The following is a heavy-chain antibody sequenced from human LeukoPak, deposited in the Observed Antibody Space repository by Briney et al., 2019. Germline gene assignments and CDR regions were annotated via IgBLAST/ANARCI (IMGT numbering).Heavy chain of an antibody. J-gene: IGHJ3*02. D-gene: IGHD6-19*01. CDR3: ARVRGGWYLNTLGAFDI. CDR2: IYHSGST. Sequence: SETLSLTCTVSGASITNYYWSWIRQPPGNGLEWVGSIYHSGSTYYNPSLKSRVTISVDTSKNQFSLKLSSVTAADTAVYYCARVRGGWYLNTLGAFDIWGQGTMVTVSS. V-gene: IGHV4-59*08. CDR1: GASITNYY.